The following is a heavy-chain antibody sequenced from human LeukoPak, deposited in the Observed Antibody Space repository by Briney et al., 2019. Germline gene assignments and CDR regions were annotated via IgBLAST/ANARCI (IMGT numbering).Heavy chain of an antibody. D-gene: IGHD3-22*01. Sequence: SQTLSLTCTVSGGSLSSGDYYWSWIRQPPGKGLEWIGXIXXSXXTYYNPSLKSRVTISVDTSKNQFSLKLSSVTAADTAVYYCARFHYYDSSGYPDYYYYGMDVWGQGTTVTVSS. V-gene: IGHV4-30-4*01. CDR3: ARFHYYDSSGYPDYYYYGMDV. J-gene: IGHJ6*02. CDR1: GGSLSSGDYY. CDR2: IXXSXXT.